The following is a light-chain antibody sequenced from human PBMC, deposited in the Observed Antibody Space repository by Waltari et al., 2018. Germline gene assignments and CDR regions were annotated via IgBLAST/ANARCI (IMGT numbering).Light chain of an antibody. V-gene: IGKV2-30*02. J-gene: IGKJ1*01. CDR1: QSLVHSDGNTY. CDR2: KVS. Sequence: DVLMTESPLSLPVTLGQPASVSGSTSQSLVHSDGNTYLTWFQQRPGQSPRRLIYKVSNRDSGVPDRFSGSGSGTDFTLKISRVEAEDVGVYYCMKGTHWPRTFGQGTKVQIK. CDR3: MKGTHWPRT.